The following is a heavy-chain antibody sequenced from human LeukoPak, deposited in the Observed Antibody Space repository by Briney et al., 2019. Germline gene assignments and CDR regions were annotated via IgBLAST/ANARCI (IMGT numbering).Heavy chain of an antibody. CDR2: IIPIFGTA. CDR3: ARDHTGWFDP. D-gene: IGHD2-8*02. Sequence: SVKVSCKASGGTFSSYAISWVRQAPGQGLEWLGGIIPIFGTANYAQKFQGRVTITADESTSTAYMELSSLRSEDTAVYYCARDHTGWFDPWGQGTLVTVSS. J-gene: IGHJ5*02. CDR1: GGTFSSYA. V-gene: IGHV1-69*13.